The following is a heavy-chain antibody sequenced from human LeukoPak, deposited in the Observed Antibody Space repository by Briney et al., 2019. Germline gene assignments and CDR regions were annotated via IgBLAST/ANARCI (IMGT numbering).Heavy chain of an antibody. D-gene: IGHD5-18*01. V-gene: IGHV3-74*01. CDR2: INSDGSST. CDR1: GFTFSSYW. Sequence: GGSLRLSCAASGFTFSSYWMHWVRQAPGKGLVWVSRINSDGSSTSYADSVKGRFTISRDNAKNTLYLQVNSLRAEDTAVYYCARRGEYSYGANDYWGQGTLVTVSS. J-gene: IGHJ4*02. CDR3: ARRGEYSYGANDY.